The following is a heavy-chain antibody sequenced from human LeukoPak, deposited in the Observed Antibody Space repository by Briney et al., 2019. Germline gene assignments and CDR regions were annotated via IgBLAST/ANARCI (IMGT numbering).Heavy chain of an antibody. J-gene: IGHJ5*02. D-gene: IGHD3-16*01. V-gene: IGHV4-31*03. Sequence: PSETLSLTCTVSGGSISSGGFYWSWIRQHPGKGLEWIGTMYYSGSTYYNPSLKSRVTILVDTSKNQFSLKLSSVTAADTAVYYCARVSYVVWWFAPWGQGTLVTVSS. CDR1: GGSISSGGFY. CDR3: ARVSYVVWWFAP. CDR2: MYYSGST.